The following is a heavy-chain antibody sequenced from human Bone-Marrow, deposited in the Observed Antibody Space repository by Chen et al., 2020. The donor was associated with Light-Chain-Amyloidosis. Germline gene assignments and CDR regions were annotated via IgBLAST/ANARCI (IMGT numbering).Heavy chain of an antibody. CDR1: GYTFTGYY. CDR3: ARSGQLGGFDY. D-gene: IGHD6-6*01. J-gene: IGHJ4*02. Sequence: XSGAEGXXXGASVKVSCQASGYTFTGYYMHWVRQAPGQGLEWMGRINPNSGGTNYAQKFQGRVTMTRDTSISAAXXXXXXXRSDDTAVYYCARSGQLGGFDYWGQGTLVTVSS. CDR2: INPNSGGT. V-gene: IGHV1-2*06.